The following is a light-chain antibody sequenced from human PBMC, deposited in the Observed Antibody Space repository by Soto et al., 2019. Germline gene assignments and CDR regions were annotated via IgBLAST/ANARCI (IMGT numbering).Light chain of an antibody. CDR2: GAS. Sequence: DIELTQSPGTLSLSPGERATLSCRASQSVSSSYLAWYQQQPDEAPRLLIYGASSRATGIPDRFSSSGSGTDFTLTISRLEPEEFAVYYCQQYGSSPPYTFGQGTKLEIK. V-gene: IGKV3-20*01. J-gene: IGKJ2*01. CDR1: QSVSSSY. CDR3: QQYGSSPPYT.